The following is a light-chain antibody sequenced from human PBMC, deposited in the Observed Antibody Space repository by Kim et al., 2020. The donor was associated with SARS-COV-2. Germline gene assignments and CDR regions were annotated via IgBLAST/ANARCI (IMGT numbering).Light chain of an antibody. J-gene: IGLJ1*01. Sequence: QSLHLSWTRSSSHVAGFNDVHWYQQQPGKAPKLMIYDVSKRPTGVSNRFSGSKSGNTASLTISGLQAEDEADYYCSSYTSSSTPYVFGTGTKVTVL. V-gene: IGLV2-14*04. CDR1: SSHVAGFND. CDR3: SSYTSSSTPYV. CDR2: DVS.